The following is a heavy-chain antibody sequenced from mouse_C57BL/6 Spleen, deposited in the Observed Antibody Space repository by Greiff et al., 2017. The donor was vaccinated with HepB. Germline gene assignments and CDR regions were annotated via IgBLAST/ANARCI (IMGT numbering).Heavy chain of an antibody. CDR1: GFTFSDYG. V-gene: IGHV5-17*01. D-gene: IGHD2-2*01. CDR2: ISSGSSTI. J-gene: IGHJ4*01. Sequence: VQLQQSGGGLVKPGGSLKLSCAASGFTFSDYGMHWVRQAPEKGLEWVAYISSGSSTIYYADTVKGRFTISRDNAKNTLFLQMTSLRSEDTAMYYCARDGYGNYAMDYWGQGTSVTVSS. CDR3: ARDGYGNYAMDY.